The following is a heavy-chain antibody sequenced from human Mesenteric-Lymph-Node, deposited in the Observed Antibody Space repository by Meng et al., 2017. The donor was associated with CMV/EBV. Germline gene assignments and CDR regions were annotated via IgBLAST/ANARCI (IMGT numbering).Heavy chain of an antibody. Sequence: ASVKVSCKASGYTFTSYYINWVRQATGQGLEWMGWMNPNSGNTGYAQKFQGRVTMTRNTSISTAYMELSSLRSEDTAVYSCAKVEEVYCTNVVCSMATGDDAFDIWGQGTMVTVSS. D-gene: IGHD2-8*01. CDR2: MNPNSGNT. J-gene: IGHJ3*02. V-gene: IGHV1-8*02. CDR1: GYTFTSYY. CDR3: AKVEEVYCTNVVCSMATGDDAFDI.